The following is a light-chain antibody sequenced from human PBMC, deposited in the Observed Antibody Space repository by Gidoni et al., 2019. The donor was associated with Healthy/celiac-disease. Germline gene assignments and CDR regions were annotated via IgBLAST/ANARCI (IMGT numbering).Light chain of an antibody. CDR3: QSYDSSLSGSVV. CDR1: SSNIGAGYD. Sequence: QSVLPQPPSVSGPPGPRVTISCTGSSSNIGAGYDVHWYQQLPGTAPKLLIYGNSNRPSGVPDRFSGSKSGTSASLAITGLQAEDEADYYCQSYDSSLSGSVVFGGGTKLTVL. V-gene: IGLV1-40*01. J-gene: IGLJ2*01. CDR2: GNS.